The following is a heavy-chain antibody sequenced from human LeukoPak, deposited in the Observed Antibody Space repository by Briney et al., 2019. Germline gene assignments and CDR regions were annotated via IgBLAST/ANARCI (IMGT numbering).Heavy chain of an antibody. CDR2: INHSGST. CDR1: GGSISSYY. V-gene: IGHV4-34*01. CDR3: ARKEGYSSGWYSDY. Sequence: SETLSLTCTVSGGSISSYYWSWIRQPPGKGLEWIGEINHSGSTNYNPSLKSRVTISVDTSKNQFSLKLSSVTAADTAVYYCARKEGYSSGWYSDYWGQGTLVTVSS. J-gene: IGHJ4*02. D-gene: IGHD6-19*01.